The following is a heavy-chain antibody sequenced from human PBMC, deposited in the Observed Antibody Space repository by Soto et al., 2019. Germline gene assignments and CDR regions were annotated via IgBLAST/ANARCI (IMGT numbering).Heavy chain of an antibody. CDR1: GYSISSGYY. Sequence: LSLTCAVSGYSISSGYYWGWIRQPPGKGLEWIGSIYHSGSTYYNPSLKSRVTIPVDTSKNQFSLKLSSVTAADTAVYYCARSNGYCSGGSCYSFGRVDYWGQGTLVTVSS. D-gene: IGHD2-15*01. V-gene: IGHV4-38-2*01. CDR2: IYHSGST. CDR3: ARSNGYCSGGSCYSFGRVDY. J-gene: IGHJ4*02.